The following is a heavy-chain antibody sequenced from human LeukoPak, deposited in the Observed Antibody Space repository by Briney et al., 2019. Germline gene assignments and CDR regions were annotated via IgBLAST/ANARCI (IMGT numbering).Heavy chain of an antibody. D-gene: IGHD4-17*01. V-gene: IGHV1-69*06. J-gene: IGHJ4*02. CDR3: ATDGAGDYLNH. CDR1: GGTFSSYA. Sequence: SVKVSCKASGGTFSSYAISWVRQAPGQGLEWMGGIIPIFGTANYAQKFQGRVNMTENTSTDTAYMELSSLSYDDTAVYYCATDGAGDYLNHWGQGTLVTVSS. CDR2: IIPIFGTA.